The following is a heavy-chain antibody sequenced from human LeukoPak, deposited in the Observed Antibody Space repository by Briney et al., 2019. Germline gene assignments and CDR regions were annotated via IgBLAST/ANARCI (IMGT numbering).Heavy chain of an antibody. V-gene: IGHV4-34*01. CDR2: INHSGST. J-gene: IGHJ6*03. Sequence: PSETLSLTCAVYGGSFSGYYWSWIRQPPGKGLERIGEINHSGSTNYNPSLKSRVTISVDTSKNQLSLKLSSVTAADTAVYYCARVVDPGGYYYFYYMDVWGKGTTVTVSS. CDR3: ARVVDPGGYYYFYYMDV. D-gene: IGHD3-16*01. CDR1: GGSFSGYY.